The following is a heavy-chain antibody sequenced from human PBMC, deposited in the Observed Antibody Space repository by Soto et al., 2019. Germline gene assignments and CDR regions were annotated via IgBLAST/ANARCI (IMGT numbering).Heavy chain of an antibody. D-gene: IGHD5-18*01. J-gene: IGHJ4*02. CDR1: GLTVSNVW. CDR2: IKSKTDGGTT. CDR3: TTDTAMADSPDLFDY. V-gene: IGHV3-15*07. Sequence: PGGSLRLSCVVSGLTVSNVWMNWVRQAPGKGLEWVGRIKSKTDGGTTEYAAPVKGRFTISRDDSKNTLYLQMNSLKTEDTAVYYCTTDTAMADSPDLFDYWGQGTLVTVSS.